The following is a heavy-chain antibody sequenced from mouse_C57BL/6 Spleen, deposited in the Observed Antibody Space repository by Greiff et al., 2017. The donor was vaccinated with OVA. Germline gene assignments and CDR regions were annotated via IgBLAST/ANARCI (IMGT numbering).Heavy chain of an antibody. CDR3: ARDELGFYFDY. Sequence: VQLKESGGGLVKPGGSLKLSCAASGFTFSSYAMSWVRQTPEKRLEWVATISDGGSYTYYPDNVKGRFTISRDNAKNNLYLQMSHLKSEDTAMYYCARDELGFYFDYWGQGTTLTVSS. J-gene: IGHJ2*01. V-gene: IGHV5-4*01. CDR2: ISDGGSYT. CDR1: GFTFSSYA. D-gene: IGHD4-1*01.